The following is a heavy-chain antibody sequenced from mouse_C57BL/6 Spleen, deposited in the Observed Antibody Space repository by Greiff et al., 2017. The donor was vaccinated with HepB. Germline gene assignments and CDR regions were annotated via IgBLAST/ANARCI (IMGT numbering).Heavy chain of an antibody. CDR3: ARVIHYYAMDY. J-gene: IGHJ4*01. CDR2: IDPSDSET. Sequence: QVQLQQPGAELVRPGSSVKLSCKASGYTFTSYWMHWVKQRPIQGLEWIGNIDPSDSETHYNQKFKDKATLTVDKSSSTAYMQLSSLTSEDSAVYYCARVIHYYAMDYWGQGTSVTVSS. V-gene: IGHV1-52*01. D-gene: IGHD2-13*01. CDR1: GYTFTSYW.